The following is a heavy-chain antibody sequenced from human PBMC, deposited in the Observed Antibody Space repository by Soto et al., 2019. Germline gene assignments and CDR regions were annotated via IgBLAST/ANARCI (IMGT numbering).Heavy chain of an antibody. CDR2: IRSKANSYAT. CDR3: TRAYSCLDYYCYYGMDF. D-gene: IGHD5-12*01. CDR1: GFTFSGSA. Sequence: EVQLVESGGGLVQPGGSLKLSCAASGFTFSGSAMHWVRQASGKGLEWVGRIRSKANSYATAYAASGKGRFTISRDDSKNREYLQMTSLKTEDTAVYYGTRAYSCLDYYCYYGMDFWGQGTTVTVSS. V-gene: IGHV3-73*01. J-gene: IGHJ6*02.